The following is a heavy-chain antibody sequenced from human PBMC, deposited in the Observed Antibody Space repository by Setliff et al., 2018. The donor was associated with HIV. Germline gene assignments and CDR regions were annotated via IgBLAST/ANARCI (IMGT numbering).Heavy chain of an antibody. J-gene: IGHJ4*02. CDR2: IYYNGIT. D-gene: IGHD2-15*01. CDR3: ARRIFHSSFPSFDS. CDR1: GGSIGTTTYY. Sequence: SETLSLTCAVSGGSIGTTTYYWGWIRQPPGKGLEWIGSIYYNGITYYNPSLKGRFTISVDTSKNQFSLKVTSVTAADTAVYYCARRIFHSSFPSFDSWGQGTLVTVPS. V-gene: IGHV4-39*01.